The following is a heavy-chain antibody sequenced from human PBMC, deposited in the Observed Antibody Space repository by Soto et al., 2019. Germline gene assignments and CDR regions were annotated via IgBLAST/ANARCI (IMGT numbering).Heavy chain of an antibody. CDR2: ISYDGSNK. CDR1: GFTFSSYA. Sequence: GGSLRLSCAASGFTFSSYAMHWVRQAPGKGLEWVAVISYDGSNKYYADSVKGRFTISRDNSKNTLYLQVNSLRAEDTAVYYCARFKGCSGGSCYSYFDYWGQGTLVTVSS. J-gene: IGHJ4*02. D-gene: IGHD2-15*01. V-gene: IGHV3-30-3*01. CDR3: ARFKGCSGGSCYSYFDY.